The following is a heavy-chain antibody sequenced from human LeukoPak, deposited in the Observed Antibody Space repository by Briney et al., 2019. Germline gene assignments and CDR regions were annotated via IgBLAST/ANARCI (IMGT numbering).Heavy chain of an antibody. Sequence: GSLRLSCAASGFTFSSYAMSWVRQAPGKGLEWIGSIYYSGSTYYNPSLKSRVTISVDTSKNQFSLKLSSVTAADTAVYYCARLVGAVDYWGQGTLVTISS. J-gene: IGHJ4*02. D-gene: IGHD1-26*01. CDR1: GFTFSSYA. CDR3: ARLVGAVDY. V-gene: IGHV4-38-2*01. CDR2: IYYSGST.